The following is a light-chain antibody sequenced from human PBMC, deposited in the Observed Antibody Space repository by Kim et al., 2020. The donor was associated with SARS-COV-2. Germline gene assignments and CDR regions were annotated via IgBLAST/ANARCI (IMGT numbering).Light chain of an antibody. V-gene: IGLV2-23*02. J-gene: IGLJ2*01. CDR3: CSYAGSSTVV. CDR1: SSDVGSYNL. Sequence: QSALTQPASVSGSPGQSITISCTGTSSDVGSYNLVSWYQQHPGKAPKLMFYEVSKRPSGVSNRFSGSKSGNTASLTISGLQAEDEADYYCCSYAGSSTVVFGGGTQLTVL. CDR2: EVS.